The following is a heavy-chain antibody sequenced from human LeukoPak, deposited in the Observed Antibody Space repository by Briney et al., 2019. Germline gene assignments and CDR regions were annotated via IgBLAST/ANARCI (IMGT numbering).Heavy chain of an antibody. CDR3: AREGLYSSSWYVYMDV. CDR1: GFTFSSYS. V-gene: IGHV3-7*01. D-gene: IGHD6-13*01. CDR2: IKQDGSEK. J-gene: IGHJ6*03. Sequence: GGSLRLSCAASGFTFSSYSMNWVRQAPGKGLEWVANIKQDGSEKYYVDSVKGRFTISRDNAKNSLYLQMNSLRAEDTAVYYCAREGLYSSSWYVYMDVWGKGTTVTVSS.